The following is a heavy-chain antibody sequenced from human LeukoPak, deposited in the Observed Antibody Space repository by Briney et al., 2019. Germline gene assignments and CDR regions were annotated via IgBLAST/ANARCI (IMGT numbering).Heavy chain of an antibody. J-gene: IGHJ3*02. Sequence: PSETLSLICTVSGGSISSSTYYWGWIRQPPGEGLEWIGSISESGSTYYSPSLKSRVTLSIDTSKNQFSLKLSSVTAADTAVYYCARWTIGSIAVAGIDAFDIWGQGTMVTVSS. V-gene: IGHV4-39*01. CDR1: GGSISSSTYY. CDR3: ARWTIGSIAVAGIDAFDI. CDR2: ISESGST. D-gene: IGHD6-19*01.